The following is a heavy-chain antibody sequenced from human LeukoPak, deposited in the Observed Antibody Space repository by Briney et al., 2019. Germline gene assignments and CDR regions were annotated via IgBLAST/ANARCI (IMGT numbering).Heavy chain of an antibody. J-gene: IGHJ4*02. V-gene: IGHV1-46*01. CDR3: ARVGSSGPQQY. CDR1: GYTFTSYY. Sequence: ASVKVSCKASGYTFTSYYMHWVRQAPGQGLEWMGIINPSGGSTSYAQKFQGRVTMTRDMSTSTVYMELSSLRSEDTAVYYCARVGSSGPQQYWGQGTLVTVSS. D-gene: IGHD6-19*01. CDR2: INPSGGST.